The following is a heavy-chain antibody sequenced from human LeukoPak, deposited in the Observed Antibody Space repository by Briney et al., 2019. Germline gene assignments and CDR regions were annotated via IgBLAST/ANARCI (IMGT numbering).Heavy chain of an antibody. CDR1: EFTFSDYY. V-gene: IGHV3-11*01. CDR3: AGAGALFENYYGMDV. Sequence: GGSLRLSCAASEFTFSDYYMSWIRQAPGKGLEWVSYISSSGSTIYYADSVKGRFTISRDNAKNSLYLQMNSLRAEDTAVYYCAGAGALFENYYGMDVWGQGTTVTVSS. J-gene: IGHJ6*02. CDR2: ISSSGSTI.